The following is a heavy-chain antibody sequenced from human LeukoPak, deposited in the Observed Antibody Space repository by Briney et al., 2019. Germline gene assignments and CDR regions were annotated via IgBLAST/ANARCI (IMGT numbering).Heavy chain of an antibody. Sequence: GASVKVSCKASGYTFTSYYMHWVRQAPGQGLEWMGIINPSGGTTSYAQKFQGRVTMTRDTSTSTVYMELSSLRSEDTAVYYCERDVEPGIAVAGAAAYYFDYWGQGTLVTVSS. V-gene: IGHV1-46*01. D-gene: IGHD6-19*01. J-gene: IGHJ4*02. CDR3: ERDVEPGIAVAGAAAYYFDY. CDR1: GYTFTSYY. CDR2: INPSGGTT.